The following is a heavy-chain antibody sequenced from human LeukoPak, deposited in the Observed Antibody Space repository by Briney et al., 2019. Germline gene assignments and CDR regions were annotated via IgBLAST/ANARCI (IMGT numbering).Heavy chain of an antibody. V-gene: IGHV3-74*01. CDR2: INSDGSRT. CDR3: ARDPDLSGYSFFDY. CDR1: GFTLSSYW. D-gene: IGHD3-22*01. J-gene: IGHJ4*02. Sequence: QPRGSLRLSCAASGFTLSSYWMHWVRQAPGKGLVWVSRINSDGSRTSYADSVKGRFTISRDNAKNTLYLQMSSLRAEDTAVYYCARDPDLSGYSFFDYWGQGTLVTVSS.